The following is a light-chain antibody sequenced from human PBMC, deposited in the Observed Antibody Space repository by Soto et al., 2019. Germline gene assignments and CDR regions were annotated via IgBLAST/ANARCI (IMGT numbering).Light chain of an antibody. CDR2: KAS. V-gene: IGKV1-5*03. J-gene: IGKJ4*01. Sequence: DIQMTQSPSTLSASVGDRVTITCRASQSIITWLAWYQQKPGKAPKLLIYKASSLEGGVPSRFSGSGFGTEFNITFSSLRPDDFATYYCQQYNTYPLTVGGGTKVDIK. CDR1: QSIITW. CDR3: QQYNTYPLT.